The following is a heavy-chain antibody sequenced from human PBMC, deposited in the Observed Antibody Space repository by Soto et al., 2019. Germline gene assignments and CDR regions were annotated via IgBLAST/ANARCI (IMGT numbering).Heavy chain of an antibody. D-gene: IGHD3-3*01. CDR2: MKSDGGR. V-gene: IGHV3-30*18. J-gene: IGHJ5*01. CDR1: GLTFRSYG. Sequence: GGSLRLSCEASGLTFRSYGMHWVRQAPGKGLEWVAVMKSDGGRDHIDSVKGRFTIFRDNSKKTLYLQMNNLRPEDSAVYYCAKPRSSLEWPPFDSWGHGTLVTVSS. CDR3: AKPRSSLEWPPFDS.